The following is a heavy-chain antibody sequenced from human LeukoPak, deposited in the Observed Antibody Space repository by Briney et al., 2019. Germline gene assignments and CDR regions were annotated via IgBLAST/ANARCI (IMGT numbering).Heavy chain of an antibody. CDR1: GYTFTGYY. Sequence: ASVTVSCKASGYTFTGYYMHWVRQAPGQGLEWMGWINPNSGDTKYAQKFQGMVTMTRDTSISTAYMELSRLRSDDTAVYYCATQRGSYLWGTDFDYWGQGTLVTVSS. J-gene: IGHJ4*02. V-gene: IGHV1-2*02. D-gene: IGHD3-16*01. CDR3: ATQRGSYLWGTDFDY. CDR2: INPNSGDT.